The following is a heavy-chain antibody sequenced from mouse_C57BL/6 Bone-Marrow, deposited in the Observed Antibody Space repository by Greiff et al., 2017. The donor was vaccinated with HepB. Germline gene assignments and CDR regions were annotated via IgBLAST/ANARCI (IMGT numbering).Heavy chain of an antibody. CDR2: ISDGGSYT. D-gene: IGHD2-4*01. V-gene: IGHV5-4*01. Sequence: DVHLVESGGGLVKPGGSLKLSCAASGFTFSSYAMSWVRQTPEKRLEWVATISDGGSYTYYPDNVKGRFTISRDNAKNNLYLQMSHLKSEDTAMYYCARDDYGLRAYWGQGTLVTVSA. CDR1: GFTFSSYA. J-gene: IGHJ3*01. CDR3: ARDDYGLRAY.